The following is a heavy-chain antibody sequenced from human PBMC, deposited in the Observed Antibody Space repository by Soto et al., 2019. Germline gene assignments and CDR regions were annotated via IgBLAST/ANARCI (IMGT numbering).Heavy chain of an antibody. CDR2: IYHSGST. CDR1: GGSISSSSYY. J-gene: IGHJ4*02. CDR3: ARLYDSSGFSYYFDY. V-gene: IGHV4-39*07. Sequence: PSETLSLTCTVSGGSISSSSYYWGWIRQPPGKGLEWIGYIYHSGSTYYNPSLKSRVTISVDRSKNQFSLKLSSVTAADTAMYYCARLYDSSGFSYYFDYWGQGTLVTVSS. D-gene: IGHD3-22*01.